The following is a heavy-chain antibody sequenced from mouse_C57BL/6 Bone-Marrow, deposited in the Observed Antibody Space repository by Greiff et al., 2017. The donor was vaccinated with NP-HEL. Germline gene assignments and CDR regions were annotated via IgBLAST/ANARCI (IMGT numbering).Heavy chain of an antibody. CDR2: SRNKANDYTT. V-gene: IGHV7-1*01. CDR1: GFTFSDFY. Sequence: EVNVVESGGGLVQSGRSLRLSCATSGFTFSDFYMEWVRQAPGKGLEWIAASRNKANDYTTEYSASVKGRFIVSRDTSQSILYLQMNALRAEDTAIYYCARDAVYDGYYGEFAYWGQGTLVTVSA. CDR3: ARDAVYDGYYGEFAY. J-gene: IGHJ3*01. D-gene: IGHD2-3*01.